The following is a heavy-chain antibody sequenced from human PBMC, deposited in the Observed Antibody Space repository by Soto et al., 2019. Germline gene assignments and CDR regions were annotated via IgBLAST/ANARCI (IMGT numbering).Heavy chain of an antibody. D-gene: IGHD5-12*01. CDR1: GDSISSGGYY. J-gene: IGHJ6*02. CDR3: AASGVGCRGFNYYGMDV. CDR2: IYYSGST. V-gene: IGHV4-31*03. Sequence: QVQLQESGPGLVKPSQTLSLTCTVSGDSISSGGYYWSWIRQHPGKGLEWIGYIYYSGSTYYNPSLNSRVTISVDTSKNQFSLKLSSVTAADTAVYYCAASGVGCRGFNYYGMDVWGQGTTVTVSS.